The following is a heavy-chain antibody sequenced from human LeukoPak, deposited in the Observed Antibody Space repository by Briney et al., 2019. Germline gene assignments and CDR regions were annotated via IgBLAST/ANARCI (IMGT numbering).Heavy chain of an antibody. CDR1: GFTFSSYG. CDR2: IWYDGSNK. V-gene: IGHV3-30*02. J-gene: IGHJ4*02. Sequence: GGSLRLSCAASGFTFSSYGMHWVRQAPGKGLEWVAFIWYDGSNKYYADSVKGRFTISRDNSKNTLYLQMNSMRAEDTAVYYCAKDPGQLLVYYFDYWGQGTLVTVSS. CDR3: AKDPGQLLVYYFDY. D-gene: IGHD6-6*01.